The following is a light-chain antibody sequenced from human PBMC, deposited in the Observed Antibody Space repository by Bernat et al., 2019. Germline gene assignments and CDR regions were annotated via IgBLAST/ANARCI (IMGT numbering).Light chain of an antibody. V-gene: IGLV3-25*03. Sequence: SYELTQPPSVSVSPGHTATITCSGDALSKQYTYWYQQRPGQAPVLLIYKDRERPPGIPERFSGSPSGTTVTLTISGVQADDEADYYCHSLDSTSSYRVFGGGTRLTVL. J-gene: IGLJ3*02. CDR3: HSLDSTSSYRV. CDR2: KDR. CDR1: ALSKQY.